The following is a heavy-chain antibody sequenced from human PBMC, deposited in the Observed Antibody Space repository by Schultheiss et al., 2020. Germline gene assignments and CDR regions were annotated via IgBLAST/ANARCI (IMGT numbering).Heavy chain of an antibody. CDR1: GGSISSYY. D-gene: IGHD6-13*01. J-gene: IGHJ4*02. V-gene: IGHV4-59*12. Sequence: SQTLSLTCTVSGGSISSYYWSWIRQPAGKGLEWIGEIYHSGSTNYNPSLKSRVTISVDRSKNQFSLKLSSVTAADTAVYYCARDPGQQQLVLWGQGTLVTVSS. CDR2: IYHSGST. CDR3: ARDPGQQQLVL.